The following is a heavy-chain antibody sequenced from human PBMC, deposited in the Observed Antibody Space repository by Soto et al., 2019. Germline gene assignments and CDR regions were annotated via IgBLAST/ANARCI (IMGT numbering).Heavy chain of an antibody. Sequence: QLVQSGAEVKKPGASVKVSCVASGYTFSSYGLSWVRQAPGQGLEWMGWISGYNGNTNYAQKFQGRVTMTTDTSTSTAYMELRSLRSDDTAVYYCARDTGWLRDPYNFDYWGQGTLVTVSS. CDR1: GYTFSSYG. J-gene: IGHJ4*02. CDR2: ISGYNGNT. CDR3: ARDTGWLRDPYNFDY. D-gene: IGHD5-12*01. V-gene: IGHV1-18*01.